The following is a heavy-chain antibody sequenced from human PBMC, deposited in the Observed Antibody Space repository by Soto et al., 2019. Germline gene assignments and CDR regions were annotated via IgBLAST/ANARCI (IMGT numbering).Heavy chain of an antibody. J-gene: IGHJ6*02. CDR1: GFTFSNYG. CDR2: ISDDGSNK. D-gene: IGHD3-3*01. V-gene: IGHV3-30*18. Sequence: LRLSCAASGFTFSNYGMHWVRQAPGKGLEWVAFISDDGSNKYYADSMKGRFTMSRDNSKRTLYLQMSSLRVEDTAVYYCTKRRNVLRFLEWSSGMEVWGQGTTVTVSS. CDR3: TKRRNVLRFLEWSSGMEV.